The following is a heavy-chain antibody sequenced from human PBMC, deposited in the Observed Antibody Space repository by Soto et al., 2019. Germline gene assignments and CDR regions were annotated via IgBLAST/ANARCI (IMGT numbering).Heavy chain of an antibody. CDR2: IYYSGST. CDR1: GGSISSGDYY. V-gene: IGHV4-30-4*01. Sequence: PSETLSLTCTVSGGSISSGDYYWSWIRQPPGKGLEWIGYIYYSGSTYYNPSLKSRVTISVDTSKNQFSLKLSSVTAADTAVYYCARARRVVRPNWFDPWGQGILVTVSS. CDR3: ARARRVVRPNWFDP. J-gene: IGHJ5*02. D-gene: IGHD3-10*02.